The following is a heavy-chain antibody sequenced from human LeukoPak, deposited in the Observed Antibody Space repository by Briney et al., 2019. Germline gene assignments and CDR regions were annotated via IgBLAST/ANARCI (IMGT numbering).Heavy chain of an antibody. V-gene: IGHV1-46*01. D-gene: IGHD3-10*01. CDR2: INPSGGST. Sequence: ASVKVSCKASGYTFTSYYMHWVRQAPGQGLEWMGIINPSGGSTSYAQKFQGRVTMTRDTSTSTVYMELSSLRSEDTAVYYCARGQYYYGSGTYRPDFDYWGQGTLVTVSS. CDR1: GYTFTSYY. J-gene: IGHJ4*02. CDR3: ARGQYYYGSGTYRPDFDY.